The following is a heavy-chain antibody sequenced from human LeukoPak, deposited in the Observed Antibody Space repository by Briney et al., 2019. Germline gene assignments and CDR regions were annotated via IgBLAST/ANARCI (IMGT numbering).Heavy chain of an antibody. Sequence: ASVKVSCKASGYTFTGYYMHWVRQAPGQGLEWMGWINPNSGGTNYAQKFQGRVTMTRDTSISTAYMELSRLRSDDTAVYYCARVTSEVPYYYDSSGQVLDYWSQGTLVTVSS. J-gene: IGHJ4*02. CDR3: ARVTSEVPYYYDSSGQVLDY. CDR1: GYTFTGYY. CDR2: INPNSGGT. V-gene: IGHV1-2*02. D-gene: IGHD3-22*01.